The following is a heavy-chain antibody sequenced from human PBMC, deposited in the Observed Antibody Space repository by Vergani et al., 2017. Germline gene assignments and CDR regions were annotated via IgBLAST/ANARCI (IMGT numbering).Heavy chain of an antibody. Sequence: QVQLQESGPGLVKPSQTLSLTCTVSGGSISSGVYYWSWIRQPPGKGLEWIWYIYYSGSTDYNPSLKGRVTISVDPSKNQFSLKLSSVTAADTAVYYCARGAYYDSSGYYNFDYWGQGTLVTVSS. CDR3: ARGAYYDSSGYYNFDY. CDR1: GGSISSGVYY. D-gene: IGHD3-22*01. J-gene: IGHJ4*02. CDR2: IYYSGST. V-gene: IGHV4-30-4*01.